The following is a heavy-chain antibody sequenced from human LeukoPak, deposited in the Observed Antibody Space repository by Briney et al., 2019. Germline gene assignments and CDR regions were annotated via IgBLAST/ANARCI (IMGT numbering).Heavy chain of an antibody. D-gene: IGHD4-17*01. CDR3: AKDLYHSAVTTSSSFDY. Sequence: GGSLRLSCAASGFTFSSYWMSWVRQAPGKGLEWVANIKQDGSEKYYADSVKGRFTISRDNSKNTLYLQMNSLRAEDTAVYYCAKDLYHSAVTTSSSFDYWGQGTLVTVSS. CDR1: GFTFSSYW. J-gene: IGHJ4*02. V-gene: IGHV3-7*01. CDR2: IKQDGSEK.